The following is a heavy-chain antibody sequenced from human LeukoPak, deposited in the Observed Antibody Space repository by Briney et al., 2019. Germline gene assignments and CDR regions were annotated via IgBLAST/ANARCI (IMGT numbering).Heavy chain of an antibody. D-gene: IGHD6-6*01. Sequence: ASVKVSCKASGFTFTSHSMHWIRQAPGQGLEWMGIISRNGESARSTQRFQGRVTMTRDTSTRTVYMELSSLTSEDTAVYYCARDREAWAARPPHFDYWGQGTLVTVSS. CDR2: ISRNGESA. CDR1: GFTFTSHS. J-gene: IGHJ4*02. CDR3: ARDREAWAARPPHFDY. V-gene: IGHV1-46*01.